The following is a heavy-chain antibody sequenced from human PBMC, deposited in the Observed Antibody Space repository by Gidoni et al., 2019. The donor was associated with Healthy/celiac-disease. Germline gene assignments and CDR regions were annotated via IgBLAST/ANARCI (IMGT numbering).Heavy chain of an antibody. CDR3: ARLPVVGPTNDAFDI. V-gene: IGHV4-39*01. Sequence: GKTYYTPSLKSRLTISVDTSKNQFSLKLSSVTAADTAVYYCARLPVVGPTNDAFDIWGQGTVVTVSS. CDR2: GKT. D-gene: IGHD1-1*01. J-gene: IGHJ3*02.